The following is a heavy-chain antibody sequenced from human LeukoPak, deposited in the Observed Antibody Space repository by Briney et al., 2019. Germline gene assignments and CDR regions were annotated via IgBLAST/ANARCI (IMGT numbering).Heavy chain of an antibody. CDR3: ARAPTRNYYDSSGYHDY. D-gene: IGHD3-22*01. J-gene: IGHJ4*02. CDR1: GGTFISYA. CDR2: IIPILGIA. Sequence: SVKVSCKASGGTFISYAISWVRQAPGQGLEWMGRIIPILGIANYAHKFQGRVTITADKSTSTAYMELSSLRSEDTAVYYCARAPTRNYYDSSGYHDYWGQGTLVTVSS. V-gene: IGHV1-69*04.